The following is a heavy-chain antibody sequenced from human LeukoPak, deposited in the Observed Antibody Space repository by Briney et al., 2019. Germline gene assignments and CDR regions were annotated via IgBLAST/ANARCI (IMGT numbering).Heavy chain of an antibody. D-gene: IGHD3-3*01. V-gene: IGHV3-15*01. CDR3: TTTTHDFWSGYYIPNDY. CDR2: IKSKTDGGTT. Sequence: PGGSLRLSCAASGFTFSTYSMNWVRQAPGKGLEWVGRIKSKTDGGTTDYAAPVKGRFTISRDDSKNTLYLQMNSLKTEDTAVYYCTTTTHDFWSGYYIPNDYWGQGTLVTVSS. J-gene: IGHJ4*02. CDR1: GFTFSTYS.